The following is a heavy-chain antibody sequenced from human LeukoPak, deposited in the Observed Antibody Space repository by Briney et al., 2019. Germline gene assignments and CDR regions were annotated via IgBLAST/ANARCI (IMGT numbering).Heavy chain of an antibody. V-gene: IGHV4-59*01. D-gene: IGHD1-26*01. J-gene: IGHJ4*02. CDR1: GGTITEFY. Sequence: PSETLSLTCSVSGGTITEFYWSWIRQPPGKGLEWIGYIYHTGSTNYSPSLKSRVTMSVDASRNQFSLKLVSVTAADTAVYYCARDRGTTGYYYLDSWGQGILVTVSS. CDR3: ARDRGTTGYYYLDS. CDR2: IYHTGST.